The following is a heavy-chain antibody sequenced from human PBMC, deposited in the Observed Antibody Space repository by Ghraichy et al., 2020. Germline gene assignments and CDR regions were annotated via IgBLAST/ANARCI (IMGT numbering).Heavy chain of an antibody. J-gene: IGHJ3*02. D-gene: IGHD5-12*01. Sequence: ASVKVSCKASGYTFTSYGISWVRQAPGQGLEWMGWISAYNGNTNYAQKLQGRVTMTTDTSTSTAYMELRSLRSDDTAVYYCARVYSGYDPIKPPRAFDIWGQGTMVTVSS. V-gene: IGHV1-18*01. CDR1: GYTFTSYG. CDR3: ARVYSGYDPIKPPRAFDI. CDR2: ISAYNGNT.